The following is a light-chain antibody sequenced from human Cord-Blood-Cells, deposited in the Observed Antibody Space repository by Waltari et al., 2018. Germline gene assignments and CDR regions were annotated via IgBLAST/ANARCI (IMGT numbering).Light chain of an antibody. CDR1: QSVSSSY. CDR2: GAS. V-gene: IGKV3-20*01. Sequence: ELVLTQSPGTLSWSPGERATLSGRDSQSVSSSYLACYQQKPGQAPRLLIYGASSRATGIPDRFSGSGSVTDFTLTISRLEPEDFAVYYCQKYGSSPYTFGQGTKLEIK. CDR3: QKYGSSPYT. J-gene: IGKJ2*01.